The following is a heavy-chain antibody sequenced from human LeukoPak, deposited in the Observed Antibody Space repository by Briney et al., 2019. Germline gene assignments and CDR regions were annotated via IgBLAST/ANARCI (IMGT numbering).Heavy chain of an antibody. CDR3: AGERGRDGRTG. V-gene: IGHV3-74*01. CDR1: GFTFSSYW. Sequence: PGGSLRLSCAASGFTFSSYWMHWVRQAPGKGLAWVSRINSDGSSTNYADSVKGRFTISRDNAKNTLYLQMNSLRAEDTAVYYCAGERGRDGRTGWGQGTLVTVSS. D-gene: IGHD5-24*01. CDR2: INSDGSST. J-gene: IGHJ4*02.